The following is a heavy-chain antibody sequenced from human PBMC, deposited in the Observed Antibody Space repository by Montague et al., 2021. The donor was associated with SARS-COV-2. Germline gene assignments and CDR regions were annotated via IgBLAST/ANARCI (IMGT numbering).Heavy chain of an antibody. Sequence: SDTLSLTCAVHGGSFSTYSWNWIRQPPGKGLEWIGEIHHGGSTNYNPSLKSRVTISADTSKNQFSLELTSVAAADTAVYYCARLGDGVVPSPILGVGPYYSYYYRDVWGKGTTVTVSS. CDR3: ARLGDGVVPSPILGVGPYYSYYYRDV. CDR2: IHHGGST. J-gene: IGHJ6*03. CDR1: GGSFSTYS. D-gene: IGHD3-10*01. V-gene: IGHV4-34*01.